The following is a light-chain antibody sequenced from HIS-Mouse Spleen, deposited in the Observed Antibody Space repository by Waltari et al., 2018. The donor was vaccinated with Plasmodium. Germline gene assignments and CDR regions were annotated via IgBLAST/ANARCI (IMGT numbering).Light chain of an antibody. CDR3: QQYGSSPLT. V-gene: IGKV3-20*01. CDR1: QSVSSSY. Sequence: EIVLTQYQGTLSLSPGERATLSCRASQSVSSSYLAWYQQKPGQAPRLLIYGASSRATGIPDRFSGSGSGTDFTLTISRLEPEDFAVYYCQQYGSSPLTFGGGTKVEIK. CDR2: GAS. J-gene: IGKJ4*01.